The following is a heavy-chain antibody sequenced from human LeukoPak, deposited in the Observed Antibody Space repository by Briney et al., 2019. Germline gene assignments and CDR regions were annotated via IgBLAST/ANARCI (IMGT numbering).Heavy chain of an antibody. D-gene: IGHD6-13*01. Sequence: GGSLRLSCAASGFTVSSKYMSWVRQAPGKGLEWVSVIHSSGGTYYADSVKGRFTISRDNSKNTLYLQMNSLRGEDTAVYYCAAEAYSSSPFDYWGQGTLVTVSS. CDR1: GFTVSSKY. CDR2: IHSSGGT. CDR3: AAEAYSSSPFDY. V-gene: IGHV3-66*01. J-gene: IGHJ4*02.